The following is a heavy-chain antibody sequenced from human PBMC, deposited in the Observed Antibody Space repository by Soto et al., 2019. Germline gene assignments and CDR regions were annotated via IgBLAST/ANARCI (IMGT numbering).Heavy chain of an antibody. CDR3: ARGARYSGSDPTDDFDY. CDR2: ISSSSSTI. V-gene: IGHV3-48*01. J-gene: IGHJ4*02. D-gene: IGHD5-12*01. Sequence: GGSLRLSCAASGFTFSSYSMNWVRQAPGKGLEWVSYISSSSSTIYYADSVKGRFTISRDNAKNSLYLQMNSLRAEDTAVYYCARGARYSGSDPTDDFDYWGQGTLVTVSS. CDR1: GFTFSSYS.